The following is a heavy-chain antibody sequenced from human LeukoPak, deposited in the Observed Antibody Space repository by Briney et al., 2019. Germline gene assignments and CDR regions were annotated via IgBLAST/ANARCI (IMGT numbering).Heavy chain of an antibody. CDR2: IYYSGST. V-gene: IGHV4-31*03. J-gene: IGHJ4*02. CDR3: ASSGSGYDWRY. CDR1: GGSISSGGYY. Sequence: SETLSLTCTVSGGSISSGGYYWSWIRQHPGKGLEWTGYIYYSGSTYYNPSLKSRVTISVDTSKNQFSLKLSSVTAADTAVYYCASSGSGYDWRYWGQGTLVTVSS. D-gene: IGHD5-12*01.